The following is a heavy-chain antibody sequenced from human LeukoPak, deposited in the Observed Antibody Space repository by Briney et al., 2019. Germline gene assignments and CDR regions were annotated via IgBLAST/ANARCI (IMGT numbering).Heavy chain of an antibody. CDR1: GYTFTNFY. CDR3: ARDPRDTGGSYDS. CDR2: INPRNGAS. Sequence: ASVKVSCKASGYTFTNFYIRWVRQAPGQGPDWMGYINPRNGASSYSQKCQGRIPFTRDSSISTAYMEVSSLKSDDTALYYCARDPRDTGGSYDSWGQGTLLTVSS. V-gene: IGHV1-2*02. D-gene: IGHD2-8*02. J-gene: IGHJ5*01.